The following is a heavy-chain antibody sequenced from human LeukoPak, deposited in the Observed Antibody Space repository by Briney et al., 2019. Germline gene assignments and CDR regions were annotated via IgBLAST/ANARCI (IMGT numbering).Heavy chain of an antibody. J-gene: IGHJ4*02. D-gene: IGHD1-26*01. CDR2: IRNKSDGGTA. Sequence: GGSLGLSCAASGFTFSNAWMAWVRQAPGKGLVFVGRIRNKSDGGTADSADPLKGRFIISRDDSTNTLYLQMNSLETEDTAVYYCTTWGGSFSRYWGQGTLVTVSS. CDR1: GFTFSNAW. CDR3: TTWGGSFSRY. V-gene: IGHV3-15*01.